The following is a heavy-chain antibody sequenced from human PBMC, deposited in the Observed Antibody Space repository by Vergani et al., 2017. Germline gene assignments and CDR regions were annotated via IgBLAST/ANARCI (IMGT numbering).Heavy chain of an antibody. V-gene: IGHV4-59*01. CDR2: IYYTGNT. CDR1: GGSFTNYY. J-gene: IGHJ5*02. CDR3: ARDSPGDWFDP. D-gene: IGHD3-10*01. Sequence: QVQLQESGPGLVTPSEILSLTCTVSGGSFTNYYWSWIRQPPGKGLEWVGHIYYTGNTNYNPSLESRVTISFDTSKNKFSLTVNSVTAADTAVYYCARDSPGDWFDPWGQGTLVTVSS.